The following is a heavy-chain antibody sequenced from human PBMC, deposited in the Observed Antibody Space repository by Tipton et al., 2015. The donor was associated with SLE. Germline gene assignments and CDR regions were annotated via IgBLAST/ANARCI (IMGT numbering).Heavy chain of an antibody. CDR3: AGGGVRPDP. CDR1: NGSVSSYY. CDR2: IYYSGST. V-gene: IGHV4-59*02. Sequence: LRLSCTVSNGSVSSYYWSWFRQPPGKRLEWIGYIYYSGSTNYNPSLKSRVTLSVDTSKNQFSLKLSSVTAADTAVYYCAGGGVRPDPWGQGTLVTVSS. J-gene: IGHJ5*02. D-gene: IGHD2-8*01.